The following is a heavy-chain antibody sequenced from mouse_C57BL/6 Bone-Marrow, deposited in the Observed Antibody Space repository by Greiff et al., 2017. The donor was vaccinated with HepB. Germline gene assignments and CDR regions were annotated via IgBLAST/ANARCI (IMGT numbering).Heavy chain of an antibody. J-gene: IGHJ4*01. CDR2: IDPENGDT. CDR3: TTGLLYYAMDY. Sequence: EVMLVESGAELVRPGASVKLSCTASGFNIKDDYMHWVKQRPEQGLEWIGWIDPENGDTEYASKFQGKATITADTSSNTAYLQLSSLTSEDTAVYYCTTGLLYYAMDYWGQGTSVTVSS. CDR1: GFNIKDDY. V-gene: IGHV14-4*01. D-gene: IGHD1-1*01.